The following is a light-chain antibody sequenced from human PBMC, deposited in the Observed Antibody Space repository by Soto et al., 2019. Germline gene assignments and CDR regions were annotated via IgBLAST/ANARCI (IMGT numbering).Light chain of an antibody. CDR1: QNVNNW. J-gene: IGKJ1*01. CDR2: DAS. V-gene: IGKV1-5*01. Sequence: DIQMTQFPSALSASVGDRVTITCRASQNVNNWLAWYQHKPGKAPQLLIYDASVLETGVPSRFSGSGSGTEFTPAISGLQSDDFATYSCQQYNTYWTFGPGTKVDIK. CDR3: QQYNTYWT.